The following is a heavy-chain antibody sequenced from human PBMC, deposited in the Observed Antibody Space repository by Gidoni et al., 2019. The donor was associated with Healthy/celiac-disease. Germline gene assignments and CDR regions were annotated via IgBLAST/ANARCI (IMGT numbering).Heavy chain of an antibody. Sequence: QVQLVRSGAGVKKPGASVKVSRKVSGYTLTELSMHWVRQAPGKGLEWMGGFDPEDGETIYAQKFQSRVTMTEDTSTDTAYMGLSSLRSEDTAVYYCATDRWGRIYFDYWGQGTLVTVSS. V-gene: IGHV1-24*01. CDR1: GYTLTELS. CDR3: ATDRWGRIYFDY. J-gene: IGHJ4*02. D-gene: IGHD7-27*01. CDR2: FDPEDGET.